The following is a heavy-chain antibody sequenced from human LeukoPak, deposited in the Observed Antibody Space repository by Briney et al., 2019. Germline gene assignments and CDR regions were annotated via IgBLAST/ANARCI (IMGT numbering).Heavy chain of an antibody. J-gene: IGHJ5*02. CDR2: INSNSGDT. D-gene: IGHD3-3*01. CDR1: GYTFTAYN. Sequence: ASVKVSCKTSGYTFTAYNIHWVRQAPGHGLEWMGRINSNSGDTKYAQKFQGRVTMTRDTSISTAYMQLSRLSSDDTAVYYCARAYDFWSGYYSGGDGNHNWFDPWGQGTLVTVSS. CDR3: ARAYDFWSGYYSGGDGNHNWFDP. V-gene: IGHV1-2*06.